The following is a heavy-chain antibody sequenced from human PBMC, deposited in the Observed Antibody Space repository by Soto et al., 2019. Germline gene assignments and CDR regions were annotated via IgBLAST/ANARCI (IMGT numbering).Heavy chain of an antibody. J-gene: IGHJ4*02. Sequence: WETLSLTCTVSGCSINTFDWSWVLQPAGNGLEWIGRIFSSGSTSFNPSLDSRVAMSVDTSKNHFSLNLSSVTAADMAVYYCAREGSYSAYNFAHGIQLWSFDFWGQGAMVTVSS. CDR1: GCSINTFD. CDR3: AREGSYSAYNFAHGIQLWSFDF. CDR2: IFSSGST. D-gene: IGHD5-12*01. V-gene: IGHV4-4*07.